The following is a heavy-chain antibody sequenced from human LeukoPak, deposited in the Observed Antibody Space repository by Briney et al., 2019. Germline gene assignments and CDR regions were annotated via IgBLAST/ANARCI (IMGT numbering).Heavy chain of an antibody. CDR1: VGSISSSSSY. CDR2: ISYTGST. J-gene: IGHJ4*02. D-gene: IGHD6-13*01. V-gene: IGHV4-61*05. CDR3: ARRIASSGKGFDY. Sequence: PSETLSLTCTVSVGSISSSSSYWGWIRQPPGKGLEWIGYISYTGSTNYNPSLKSRVTISGDMSKSQFSLKLSAVTAADTAVYYWARRIASSGKGFDYWGQGTLVTVSS.